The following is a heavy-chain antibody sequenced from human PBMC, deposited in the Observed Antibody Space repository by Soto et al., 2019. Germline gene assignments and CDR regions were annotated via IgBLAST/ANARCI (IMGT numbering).Heavy chain of an antibody. CDR2: IIPILGIA. D-gene: IGHD3-22*01. CDR1: GGTFSSYT. V-gene: IGHV1-69*02. Sequence: QVQLVQSGAAVKKPGSSVKVSCKASGGTFSSYTISWVRQAPGQGLEWMGRIIPILGIANYAQKFQGRVTITADKSTSTAYMELSSLRSEDTAVYYCARGLRYYYDSSGYYDAFDIWGQGTMVTVSS. J-gene: IGHJ3*02. CDR3: ARGLRYYYDSSGYYDAFDI.